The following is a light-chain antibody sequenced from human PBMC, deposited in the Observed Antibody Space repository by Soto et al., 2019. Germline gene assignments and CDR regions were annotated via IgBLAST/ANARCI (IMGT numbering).Light chain of an antibody. CDR2: GAS. J-gene: IGKJ1*01. CDR3: QQYNNWPLL. CDR1: QSVSSN. V-gene: IGKV3-15*01. Sequence: EMVMTQSPATLSVSPGERATLSCRASQSVSSNLGWYQQKPGQAPRLLIYGASTRATGSPARFSGSGSGTGANLTISSLQSEAFAVYYCQQYNNWPLLFGQGTKVDIK.